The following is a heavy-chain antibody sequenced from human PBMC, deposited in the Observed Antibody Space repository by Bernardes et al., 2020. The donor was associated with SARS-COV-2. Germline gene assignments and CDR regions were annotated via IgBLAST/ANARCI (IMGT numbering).Heavy chain of an antibody. CDR3: VKGGNDYGDWDY. J-gene: IGHJ4*02. Sequence: GGSLRLSCAASGFTFSSYWMHWVRQAPGKGLVWVSRISTDGSSTTYADSVKGRFTISRDNAKNTLYLQMNSLRDEDTALYYCVKGGNDYGDWDYWGQGTLVTVSS. CDR2: ISTDGSST. V-gene: IGHV3-74*01. D-gene: IGHD4-17*01. CDR1: GFTFSSYW.